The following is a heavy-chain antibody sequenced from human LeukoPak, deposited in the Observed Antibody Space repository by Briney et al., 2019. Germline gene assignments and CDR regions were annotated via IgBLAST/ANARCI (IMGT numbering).Heavy chain of an antibody. CDR1: GYSFTNYW. D-gene: IGHD2-2*01. Sequence: GEPLKISCKGSGYSFTNYWIGWVRQMPGKGLEWMGIIYPGDSDTRYSPSFQGQVTISADKSISTAYLQWSSLKASDTAMYYCARHPQLGGYCSVTNCLNWFDSWGQGTLVTVSS. J-gene: IGHJ5*01. V-gene: IGHV5-51*01. CDR3: ARHPQLGGYCSVTNCLNWFDS. CDR2: IYPGDSDT.